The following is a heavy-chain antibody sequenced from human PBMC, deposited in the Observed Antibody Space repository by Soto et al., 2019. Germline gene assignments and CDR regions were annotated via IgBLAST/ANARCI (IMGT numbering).Heavy chain of an antibody. CDR2: IYYSGST. V-gene: IGHV4-30-4*01. CDR3: VQVRGVNRPRYDYYGVDV. Sequence: QVQLQESGPGLVKPSQTLSLTCTVSGGSISSGDYYWRWIRQPPGKVLEWIGYIYYSGSTYYNPPLKRRLTLVIATSRTQFSLKLRSVTAADTAVYYCVQVRGVNRPRYDYYGVDVWGQGTTVTVSS. D-gene: IGHD3-10*01. J-gene: IGHJ6*02. CDR1: GGSISSGDYY.